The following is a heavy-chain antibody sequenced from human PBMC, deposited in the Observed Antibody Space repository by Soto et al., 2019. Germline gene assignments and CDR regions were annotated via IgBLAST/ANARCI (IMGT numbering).Heavy chain of an antibody. CDR1: GGTFSSYA. Sequence: KVSCKASGGTFSSYAISWVRQAPGQGLEWMGGIIPIFGTANYAQKFQGRVTITADKSTSTAYMELSSLRSEDTAVYYCARTHYYYDSSGSEYYFDYWGQGTLVTVSS. J-gene: IGHJ4*02. CDR2: IIPIFGTA. CDR3: ARTHYYYDSSGSEYYFDY. D-gene: IGHD3-22*01. V-gene: IGHV1-69*06.